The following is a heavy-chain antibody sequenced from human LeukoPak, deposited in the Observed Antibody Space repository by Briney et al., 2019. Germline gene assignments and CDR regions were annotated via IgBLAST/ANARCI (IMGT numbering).Heavy chain of an antibody. Sequence: SETLSLTCAVYGGSFSDYYWSWIRQPPGKGLEWIGEINHSGSTNYNPSLKSRVTISVDTSKNQFSLKLSSVTAADTAVYYCASSHYGSGSYNFDYWGQGTLVTVS. CDR3: ASSHYGSGSYNFDY. CDR1: GGSFSDYY. CDR2: INHSGST. J-gene: IGHJ4*02. V-gene: IGHV4-34*01. D-gene: IGHD3-10*01.